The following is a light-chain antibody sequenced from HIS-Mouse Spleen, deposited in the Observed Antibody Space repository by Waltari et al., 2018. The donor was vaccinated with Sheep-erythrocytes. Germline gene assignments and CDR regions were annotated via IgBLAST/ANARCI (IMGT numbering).Light chain of an antibody. CDR1: SSDVGGYNY. J-gene: IGLJ1*01. V-gene: IGLV2-11*01. Sequence: QSALTPPRSVSGSPGQSVTISCTGTSSDVGGYNYVPWYQQHPGKAPKPMIYDVSKRPSGVPDRFSGSKSGNTASLTISGLQAEDEADYYCCSYAGSYNHVFATGTKVTVL. CDR3: CSYAGSYNHV. CDR2: DVS.